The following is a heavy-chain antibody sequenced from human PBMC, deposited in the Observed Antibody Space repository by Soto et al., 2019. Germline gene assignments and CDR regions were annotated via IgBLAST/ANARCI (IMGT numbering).Heavy chain of an antibody. CDR2: IYYSGNT. D-gene: IGHD2-21*02. V-gene: IGHV4-31*03. CDR1: NGSITSSGYY. Sequence: QVQLQESGPGLVKPSQTLSLTCTVSNGSITSSGYYWNWIRQHPGKGLEWIGNIYYSGNTNYNPSPKSRVTISVDTSDKQFSLTLTSVTAADTAVYYCARDCGGDCSHNPNTLGYWGQGTLVTVSS. J-gene: IGHJ4*02. CDR3: ARDCGGDCSHNPNTLGY.